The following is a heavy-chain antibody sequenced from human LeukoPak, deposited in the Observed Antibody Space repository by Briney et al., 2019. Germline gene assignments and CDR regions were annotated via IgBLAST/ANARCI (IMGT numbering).Heavy chain of an antibody. CDR1: GFTFDDYG. J-gene: IGHJ4*02. CDR3: ARARTHYYDSSGYYYFDY. Sequence: GGSLRLSCAASGFTFDDYGMSWVRQAPGKGLEWVSGINWNGGSTGYADSVKGRFTISRDNAKNSLYLQMNSLRAEDTALYYCARARTHYYDSSGYYYFDYWGQGTLVTVSS. V-gene: IGHV3-20*04. CDR2: INWNGGST. D-gene: IGHD3-22*01.